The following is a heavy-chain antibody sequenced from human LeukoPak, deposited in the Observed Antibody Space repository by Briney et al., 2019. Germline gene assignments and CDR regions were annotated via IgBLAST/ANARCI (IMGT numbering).Heavy chain of an antibody. CDR1: GYTFTSYA. J-gene: IGHJ3*02. V-gene: IGHV7-4-1*01. D-gene: IGHD3-22*01. CDR2: INTNTGNP. CDR3: AAFLVVTDAFHI. Sequence: ASVKVSCKASGYTFTSYAMNWVRQAPGQGLGWMGWINTNTGNPTYAQGFTGRFVFSLDTSVSTAYLQTRSLKAEDTAVYYCAAFLVVTDAFHIWGQGTMVTVSS.